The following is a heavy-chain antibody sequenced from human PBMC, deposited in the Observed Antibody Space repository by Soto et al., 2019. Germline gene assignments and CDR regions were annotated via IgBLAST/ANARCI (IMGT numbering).Heavy chain of an antibody. CDR1: GFTFSSYG. V-gene: IGHV3-30*18. Sequence: PGGSLRLSCAASGFTFSSYGMHWVRQAPGKGLEWVAVISYDGSNKYYADSVKGRFTISRDNSKNTLYLQMNSLRAEDTAVYYCAKDRGIAAGFYYYYGMDVWGQGTTVTVSS. CDR2: ISYDGSNK. D-gene: IGHD6-13*01. J-gene: IGHJ6*02. CDR3: AKDRGIAAGFYYYYGMDV.